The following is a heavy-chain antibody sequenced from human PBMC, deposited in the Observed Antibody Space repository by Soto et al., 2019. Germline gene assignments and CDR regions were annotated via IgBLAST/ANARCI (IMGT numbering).Heavy chain of an antibody. CDR1: GFTCSSYS. J-gene: IGHJ3*02. V-gene: IGHV3-21*01. D-gene: IGHD3-22*01. Sequence: EVQLVESGGGLVKPGGSLRLSCAASGFTCSSYSMNWVRQAPGKGLEWVSSISSSSSYIYYADSVKGRFTISRDNAKNSLYLQMNSLRAEDTAVYYCARDDYYDIDAFDIWGQGTMVTVSS. CDR3: ARDDYYDIDAFDI. CDR2: ISSSSSYI.